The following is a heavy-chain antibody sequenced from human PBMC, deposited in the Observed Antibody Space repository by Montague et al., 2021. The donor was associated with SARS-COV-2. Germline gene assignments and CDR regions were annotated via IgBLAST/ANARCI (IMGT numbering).Heavy chain of an antibody. Sequence: SETLSLTCAVYGGSFSGYYWSWIRQPPGKGLEWIGEINYSGSTNYNPSLKSRVTISVDTSKNQFSLKLSSVTAADTAVYYCARVWYYGSGTSLGMDVWGQGTTVTVSS. D-gene: IGHD3-10*01. CDR1: GGSFSGYY. CDR2: INYSGST. V-gene: IGHV4-34*01. CDR3: ARVWYYGSGTSLGMDV. J-gene: IGHJ6*02.